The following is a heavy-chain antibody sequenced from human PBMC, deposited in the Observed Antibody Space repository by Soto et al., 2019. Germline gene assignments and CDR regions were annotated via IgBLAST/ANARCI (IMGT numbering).Heavy chain of an antibody. Sequence: GGSLRLSCSAPGFTFNSYAMHWVRQAPGKGLEFVSAISSYGADTYYADSVKGRFAISRDNSKNTLYLQMSSLRAEDTALYYCVKEGYMRSDWYGQFDYWGQGALVTVSS. CDR1: GFTFNSYA. D-gene: IGHD6-19*01. CDR3: VKEGYMRSDWYGQFDY. CDR2: ISSYGADT. V-gene: IGHV3-64D*06. J-gene: IGHJ4*02.